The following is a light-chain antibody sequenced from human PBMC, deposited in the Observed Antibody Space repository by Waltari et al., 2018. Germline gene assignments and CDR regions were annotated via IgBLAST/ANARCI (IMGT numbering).Light chain of an antibody. CDR1: QSVSSSY. V-gene: IGKV3-20*01. J-gene: IGKJ1*01. CDR2: GAS. Sequence: EIVLTQSPGTLSLSPGERATLSCRASQSVSSSYLAWYQQKPGQAPRLLIYGASSRATVIPDRFSGSGSGTDFTLTISRLEPEDCAVYYCQQYGSSRWTFGQGTKVEIK. CDR3: QQYGSSRWT.